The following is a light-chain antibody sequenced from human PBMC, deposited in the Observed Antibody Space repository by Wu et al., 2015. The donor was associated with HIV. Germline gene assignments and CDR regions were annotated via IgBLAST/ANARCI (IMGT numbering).Light chain of an antibody. CDR1: QSVSSSY. CDR2: GAS. V-gene: IGKV3-20*01. J-gene: IGKJ3*01. Sequence: EIVLTQSPGTLSLSPGERATLSCRASQSVSSSYLVWYQQKPGQAPRLLIYGASSRATGIPDRFSGSGSGADFTLTISRLEPEDFAVYYCQQYGSSPPRFTFGPGTKWI. CDR3: QQYGSSPPRFT.